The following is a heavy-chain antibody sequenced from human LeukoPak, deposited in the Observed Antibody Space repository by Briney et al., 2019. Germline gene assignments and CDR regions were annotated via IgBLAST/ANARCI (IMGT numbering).Heavy chain of an antibody. CDR2: IKQDGSEK. Sequence: GGSLRLSCAASGFTFSSYWMSWVRQAPGKGLEWVANIKQDGSEKYYVDSVKGRFTISRDNAKNSLYLQMNSLRAEDTAVYYCARDYDILTGHNWFDPWGQGTLVTVSS. J-gene: IGHJ5*02. CDR1: GFTFSSYW. D-gene: IGHD3-9*01. CDR3: ARDYDILTGHNWFDP. V-gene: IGHV3-7*01.